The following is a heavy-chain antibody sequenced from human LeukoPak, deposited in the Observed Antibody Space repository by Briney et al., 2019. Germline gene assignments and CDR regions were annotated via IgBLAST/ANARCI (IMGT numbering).Heavy chain of an antibody. CDR3: ARDERLLSFLK. V-gene: IGHV3-23*01. CDR1: GFTFSSYA. Sequence: GGSLRLSCAASGFTFSSYAMNWVRQAPGKGLEWVSSISGSGGSTYYADSVKGRFTISRDNSKNTLYLQMNSLRAEDTAIYYCARDERLLSFLKWGQGTLVPVSS. J-gene: IGHJ4*02. D-gene: IGHD3-3*01. CDR2: ISGSGGST.